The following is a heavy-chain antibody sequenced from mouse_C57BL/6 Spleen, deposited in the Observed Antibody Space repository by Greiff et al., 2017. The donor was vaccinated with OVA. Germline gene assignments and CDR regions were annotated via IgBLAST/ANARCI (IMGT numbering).Heavy chain of an antibody. CDR2: ISDGGSYT. J-gene: IGHJ3*01. Sequence: EVKLVESGGGLVKPGGSLKLSCAASGFTFSSYAMSWVRQTPEKRLEWVATISDGGSYTYYPDNVKGRFTISRDNAKNNLYLQMIHLKSDDTAMYYCAILPDYCGSSYGWFAYWGQGTLVTVSA. CDR1: GFTFSSYA. CDR3: AILPDYCGSSYGWFAY. V-gene: IGHV5-4*03. D-gene: IGHD1-1*01.